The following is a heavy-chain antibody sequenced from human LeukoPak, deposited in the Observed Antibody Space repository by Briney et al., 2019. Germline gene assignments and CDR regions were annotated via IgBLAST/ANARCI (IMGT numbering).Heavy chain of an antibody. J-gene: IGHJ4*02. CDR3: ARSYRGYTYGLDY. CDR1: GYTFSSYS. V-gene: IGHV3-48*01. CDR2: ISSGSSSI. Sequence: GGSLRLSCAASGYTFSSYSMNWVRQAPGKGLEWVSYISSGSSSIYYADSVKGRFTISRDNAKHSLYLQMNSLRAEDTTVYYCARSYRGYTYGLDYWGQGTLVTVSS. D-gene: IGHD5-18*01.